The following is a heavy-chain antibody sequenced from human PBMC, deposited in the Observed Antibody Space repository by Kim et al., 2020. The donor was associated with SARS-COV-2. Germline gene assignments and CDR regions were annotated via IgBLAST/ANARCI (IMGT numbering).Heavy chain of an antibody. CDR1: GFTFGDYA. CDR2: IRSKAYGGTT. CDR3: TRGHTGSGSYVSYYYYYGMDV. D-gene: IGHD3-10*01. J-gene: IGHJ6*02. V-gene: IGHV3-49*04. Sequence: GGSLRLSCTASGFTFGDYAMSWVRQAPGKGLEWVGFIRSKAYGGTTEYAASVKGRFTISRDDSKSIAYLQMNSLKTEDTAVYYCTRGHTGSGSYVSYYYYYGMDVWGQGTTVTVSS.